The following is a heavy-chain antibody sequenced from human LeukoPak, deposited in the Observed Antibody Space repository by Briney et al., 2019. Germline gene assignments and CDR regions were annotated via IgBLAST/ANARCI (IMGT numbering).Heavy chain of an antibody. CDR2: ISGDGGST. CDR3: AKDMVTSITIFGVAVYYYYGMDV. D-gene: IGHD3-3*01. J-gene: IGHJ6*02. Sequence: PGGSLGLSCAASGFTFDDYAMHWVRQAPGKGLEWVSLISGDGGSTYYADSVKGRFTISRDNSKNSLYLQMNSLRTEDTALYYCAKDMVTSITIFGVAVYYYYGMDVWGQGTTVTVSS. V-gene: IGHV3-43*02. CDR1: GFTFDDYA.